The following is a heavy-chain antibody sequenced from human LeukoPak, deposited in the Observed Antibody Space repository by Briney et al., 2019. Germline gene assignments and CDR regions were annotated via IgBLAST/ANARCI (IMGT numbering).Heavy chain of an antibody. CDR2: IDPSDSYT. D-gene: IGHD3-10*01. CDR3: ASLRITMVRGAADFDY. CDR1: GYSFTSYW. V-gene: IGHV5-10-1*01. J-gene: IGHJ4*02. Sequence: GESLKISCKGSGYSFTSYWISWVRQMPGKGRVWRGRIDPSDSYTNYSPSFQGHVTISADKSISTAYLQWSSLKASDTAMYYCASLRITMVRGAADFDYWGQGTLVTVSS.